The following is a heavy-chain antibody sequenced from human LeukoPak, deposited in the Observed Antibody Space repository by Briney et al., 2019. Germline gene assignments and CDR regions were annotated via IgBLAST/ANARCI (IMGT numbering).Heavy chain of an antibody. J-gene: IGHJ6*02. V-gene: IGHV3-64*01. CDR1: GFTFSDYY. Sequence: GGSLRLSCAASGFTFSDYYMSWIRQAPGKGLEYVSAISSNGGSTYYANSVKGRFTISRDNSKNTLYLQMGSLRAEDMAVYYCARRQWLVEGADYGMDVWGQGTTVTVSS. CDR2: ISSNGGST. D-gene: IGHD6-19*01. CDR3: ARRQWLVEGADYGMDV.